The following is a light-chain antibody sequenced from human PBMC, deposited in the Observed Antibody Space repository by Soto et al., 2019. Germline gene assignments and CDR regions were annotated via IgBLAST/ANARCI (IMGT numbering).Light chain of an antibody. V-gene: IGKV1-5*01. CDR2: DAS. Sequence: DIQMTQSPSTLSASVGDTVTITCRASQTISGWLAWYQQRPGKAPHLLIFDASTLESGVPSRFSGSGSGTTFTLTIGSLQSDDFATYYCLQYNGYYRTFGQGTKVEIK. J-gene: IGKJ1*01. CDR1: QTISGW. CDR3: LQYNGYYRT.